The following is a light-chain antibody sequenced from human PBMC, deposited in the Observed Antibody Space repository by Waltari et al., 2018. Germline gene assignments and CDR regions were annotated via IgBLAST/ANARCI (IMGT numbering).Light chain of an antibody. Sequence: QSALTQPASVSGSPGQSITISCTGTSSDVGGYNYVSWYQQHPGKAPKLMLYDVSNPPSVCSNRVSGSTSCNPASLTISGLQAEYEADFYCSSYTSSSTRVFGGGTKLTVL. J-gene: IGLJ2*01. CDR2: DVS. CDR1: SSDVGGYNY. CDR3: SSYTSSSTRV. V-gene: IGLV2-14*03.